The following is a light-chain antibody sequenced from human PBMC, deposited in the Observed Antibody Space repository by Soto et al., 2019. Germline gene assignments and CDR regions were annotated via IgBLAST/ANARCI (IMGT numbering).Light chain of an antibody. CDR3: METTHTPYPYA. CDR2: KVS. V-gene: IGKV2-24*01. J-gene: IGKJ4*01. CDR1: RSLVHSDGNTY. Sequence: DIVLTQTPLSSPVTLGQPASISCRSSRSLVHSDGNTYLSWLQQRPGQPPRLLIYKVSNRFSGGXDXFXXSGAGTDFTLKISRVEAEDVGVYYCMETTHTPYPYAFGGGTKVDIK.